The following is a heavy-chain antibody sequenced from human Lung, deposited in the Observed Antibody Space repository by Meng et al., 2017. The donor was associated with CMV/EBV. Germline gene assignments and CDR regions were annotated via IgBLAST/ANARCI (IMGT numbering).Heavy chain of an antibody. J-gene: IGHJ4*02. Sequence: VHLLQSGSELKKPGSSVMISCKASGYTFTTYGRNWVRQAPGQGLEWMGWINTNTGKPTYAQGLTGRFVFSLDTSDSTAYLQISSLKAEDTAVYYCARDSEAADYWGQGTLVTVSS. D-gene: IGHD6-25*01. V-gene: IGHV7-4-1*02. CDR3: ARDSEAADY. CDR1: GYTFTTYG. CDR2: INTNTGKP.